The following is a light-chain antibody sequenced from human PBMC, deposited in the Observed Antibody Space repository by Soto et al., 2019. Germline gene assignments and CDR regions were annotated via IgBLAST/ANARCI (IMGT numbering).Light chain of an antibody. Sequence: EIVLTQSPGTLSLSPGERATLSCRASQSVSSSYLAWYQQKPGQAPRLLIYDASRATGIPDRFSASGSGTDFTLTSTRLEPEDFAVYYCQHYVTSALFGPGTKVDIK. CDR1: QSVSSSY. J-gene: IGKJ3*01. V-gene: IGKV3-20*01. CDR2: DAS. CDR3: QHYVTSAL.